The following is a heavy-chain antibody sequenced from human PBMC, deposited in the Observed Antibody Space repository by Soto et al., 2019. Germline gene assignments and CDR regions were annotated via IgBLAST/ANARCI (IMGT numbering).Heavy chain of an antibody. Sequence: QLQLQESGAGLVKPSQTLSLTCAVSGGSISSGGYSWSWIRQPPGKGLEWIGYIFPSGSTYYNPSLKSRVTISLDTSKNQLSLKMSSVTAADTAVYYCAREAGSGSPGWYFNLWGRGTLVTVSS. CDR3: AREAGSGSPGWYFNL. CDR1: GGSISSGGYS. J-gene: IGHJ2*01. CDR2: IFPSGST. V-gene: IGHV4-30-2*01. D-gene: IGHD1-26*01.